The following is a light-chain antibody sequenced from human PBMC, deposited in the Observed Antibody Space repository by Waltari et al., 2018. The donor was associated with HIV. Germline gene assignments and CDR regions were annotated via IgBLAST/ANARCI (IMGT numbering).Light chain of an antibody. V-gene: IGLV2-14*01. Sequence: QSALAQPASVSGSPGQSITISCAGAVVDSGPEIYVSWYQDHPGRAPRPIIYMLSRRPSGVSARFSGSSSDISATLTISGLQSDDEAHYYCSSYSTITSSYVFGTGTKVTVL. CDR3: SSYSTITSSYV. CDR1: VVDSGPEIY. CDR2: MLS. J-gene: IGLJ1*01.